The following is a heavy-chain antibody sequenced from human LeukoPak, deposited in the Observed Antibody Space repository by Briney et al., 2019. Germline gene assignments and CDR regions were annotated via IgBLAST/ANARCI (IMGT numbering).Heavy chain of an antibody. D-gene: IGHD3-9*01. V-gene: IGHV3-20*04. CDR3: AKAISISGFDP. CDR1: GFTFDDYG. CDR2: INWNGGST. J-gene: IGHJ5*02. Sequence: GGSLRLSCAASGFTFDDYGMSWVRQAPGKGLEWVSGINWNGGSTGYADSVKGRFTISRDNSKNSLYLQMNSLRTEDTALYYCAKAISISGFDPWGQGTLVTVSS.